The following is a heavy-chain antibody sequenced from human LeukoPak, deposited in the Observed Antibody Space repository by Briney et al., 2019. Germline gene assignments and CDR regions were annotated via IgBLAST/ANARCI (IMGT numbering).Heavy chain of an antibody. V-gene: IGHV4-31*03. D-gene: IGHD2-15*01. J-gene: IGHJ4*02. CDR3: ARDRPGYCSGGSCYADY. CDR2: IYYSGST. Sequence: SETLSLTCTVSGGSISSGGYYWSWIRQHPGKGLEWIGNIYYSGSTHSNPSLKSRATISIDTSKNQFSLTLSSVTAADTAVYYCARDRPGYCSGGSCYADYWGQGTLVTVSS. CDR1: GGSISSGGYY.